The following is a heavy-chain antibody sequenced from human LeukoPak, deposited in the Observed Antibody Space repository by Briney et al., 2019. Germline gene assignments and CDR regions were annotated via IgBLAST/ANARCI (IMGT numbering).Heavy chain of an antibody. CDR3: AKDGVDYDFWSGYFHVDY. D-gene: IGHD3-3*01. CDR2: ISGSGTST. V-gene: IGHV3-23*01. Sequence: GGSLRLSCAASGLTFNNFPMAWVRQAPGKGLEWVSAISGSGTSTYYADSVKGRFTISRDNSKNTLYVQMNSLRAEDTAVYYCAKDGVDYDFWSGYFHVDYWGQGILVTVSS. CDR1: GLTFNNFP. J-gene: IGHJ4*02.